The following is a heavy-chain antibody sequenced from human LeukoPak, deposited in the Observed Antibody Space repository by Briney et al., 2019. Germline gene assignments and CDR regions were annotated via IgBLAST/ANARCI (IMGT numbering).Heavy chain of an antibody. Sequence: ASVNVSCKASGYTFTNYGITWARQAPGQGLERMGWITADNGNTNYGQTLQGRVTMTTDTSTNTAYMELRSMRSDDTAVYYCARVVYDTGWSYFDFWTQGTLATVSS. D-gene: IGHD6-19*01. CDR3: ARVVYDTGWSYFDF. CDR2: ITADNGNT. V-gene: IGHV1-18*01. CDR1: GYTFTNYG. J-gene: IGHJ4*02.